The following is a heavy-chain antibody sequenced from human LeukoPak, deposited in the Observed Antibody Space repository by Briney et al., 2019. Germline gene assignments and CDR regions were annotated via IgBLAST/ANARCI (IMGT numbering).Heavy chain of an antibody. Sequence: PGGSLRLSCAASGFTFDDYGMNWVRQVPGKGLEWVSGINWDGSSTGYADSVKGRFTISRNNAKNSLYLQMSSLRAEDTAFYYCARSQYYSWFDPWGQGTLVTVSS. CDR3: ARSQYYSWFDP. CDR2: INWDGSST. CDR1: GFTFDDYG. V-gene: IGHV3-20*04. J-gene: IGHJ5*02. D-gene: IGHD2/OR15-2a*01.